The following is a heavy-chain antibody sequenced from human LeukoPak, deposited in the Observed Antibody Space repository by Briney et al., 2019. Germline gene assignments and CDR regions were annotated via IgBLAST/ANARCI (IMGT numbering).Heavy chain of an antibody. CDR3: ARDEDYYGSLHQDFDY. Sequence: GGSLRLSCAASGFTFSSYWMSWVRQAPGKGLERVANIKQDGSEKYYVDSVKGRFTISRDNAKNSLYLQMNSLRAEDTAVYYCARDEDYYGSLHQDFDYWGQGTLVTVSS. D-gene: IGHD3-10*01. CDR2: IKQDGSEK. J-gene: IGHJ4*02. V-gene: IGHV3-7*03. CDR1: GFTFSSYW.